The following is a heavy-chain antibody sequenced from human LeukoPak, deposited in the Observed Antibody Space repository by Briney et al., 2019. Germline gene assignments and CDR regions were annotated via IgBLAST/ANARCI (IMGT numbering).Heavy chain of an antibody. CDR1: GYSISSGYY. V-gene: IGHV4-38-2*02. J-gene: IGHJ6*03. CDR2: IYHSGST. CDR3: ARSYYDFWSGYIDLTFCRPYYYYMDV. D-gene: IGHD3-3*01. Sequence: SETLSLTCTVSGYSISSGYYWGWIRQPPGKGLEWIGSIYHSGSTYYNPSLKSRVTISVDTSKNQFSLKLSSVTAADTAVYYCARSYYDFWSGYIDLTFCRPYYYYMDVWGKGTTVTVSS.